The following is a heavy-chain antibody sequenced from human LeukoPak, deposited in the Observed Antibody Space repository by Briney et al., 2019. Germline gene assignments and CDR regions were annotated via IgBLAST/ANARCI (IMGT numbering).Heavy chain of an antibody. D-gene: IGHD3-16*02. J-gene: IGHJ4*02. CDR1: GYTLTELS. Sequence: APVKVSCKVSGYTLTELSTHWVRQAPGKGLEWMGGFDPEDGETIYAQKFQGRVTMTEDTSTDTAYMELSSLRSEDTAVYYCATAPITFGGVIYYWGQGTLVTVSS. CDR3: ATAPITFGGVIYY. CDR2: FDPEDGET. V-gene: IGHV1-24*01.